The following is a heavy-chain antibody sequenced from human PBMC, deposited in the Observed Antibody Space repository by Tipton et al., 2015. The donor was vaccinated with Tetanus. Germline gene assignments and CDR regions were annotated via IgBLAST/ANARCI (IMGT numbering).Heavy chain of an antibody. D-gene: IGHD3-22*01. CDR2: ISHTGRP. CDR1: GASVNSGGYS. V-gene: IGHV4-61*08. Sequence: TLSLTCTVSGASVNSGGYSWAWIRQPPGKGLAWMGHISHTGRPRYNPSLKSRLTMSVHTSRTQFSLKMESVTAADTAVYYCARDRGFTTYNYFDPWGQGTLVTVSS. CDR3: ARDRGFTTYNYFDP. J-gene: IGHJ5*02.